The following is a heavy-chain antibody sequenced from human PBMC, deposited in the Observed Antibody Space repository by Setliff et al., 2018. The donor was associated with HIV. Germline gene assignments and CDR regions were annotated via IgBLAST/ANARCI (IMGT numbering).Heavy chain of an antibody. CDR1: GGSVSGYY. J-gene: IGHJ4*02. V-gene: IGHV4-34*01. CDR3: ARGPVVGFDS. D-gene: IGHD2-15*01. CDR2: IHHSGRT. Sequence: SSETLSLTCAVYGGSVSGYYGRWVRQKRGKGLEGMGEIHHSGRTNNNPSLKSRVTISLAASKNQFSLKLRSVTVADTAVYFCARGPVVGFDSWGQGTLVTVSS.